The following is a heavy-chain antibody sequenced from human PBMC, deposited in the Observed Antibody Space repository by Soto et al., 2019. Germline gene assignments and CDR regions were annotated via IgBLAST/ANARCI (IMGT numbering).Heavy chain of an antibody. Sequence: EVQLVESGGALVQPGGSLRLSCAVSGLILSDHYIDWVRQAPGEGLAWVGRIRDKTHSYTTEYAAYVKGRFIISRDDSSNSVYLQMNSLKMDDTAVYYCARVTRSSDSSGHTFDYWGQGTLVTVSS. CDR3: ARVTRSSDSSGHTFDY. CDR1: GLILSDHY. D-gene: IGHD3-22*01. CDR2: IRDKTHSYTT. J-gene: IGHJ4*02. V-gene: IGHV3-72*01.